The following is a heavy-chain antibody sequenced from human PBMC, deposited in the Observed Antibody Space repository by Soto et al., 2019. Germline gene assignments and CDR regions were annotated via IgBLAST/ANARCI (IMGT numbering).Heavy chain of an antibody. Sequence: SVKVSCKASGGTFSSYAISWVRQAPGQGLEWMGGIIPIFGTANYARKFQGRVTITADESTSTAYMELSSLRSEDTAVYYCVLGRGATQGGDAFDIWGQGTMVTVSS. CDR1: GGTFSSYA. V-gene: IGHV1-69*13. J-gene: IGHJ3*02. CDR3: VLGRGATQGGDAFDI. CDR2: IIPIFGTA. D-gene: IGHD1-26*01.